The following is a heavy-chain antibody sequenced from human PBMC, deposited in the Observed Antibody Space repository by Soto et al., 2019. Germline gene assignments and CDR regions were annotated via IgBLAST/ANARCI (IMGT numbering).Heavy chain of an antibody. V-gene: IGHV4-4*07. J-gene: IGHJ5*02. CDR3: ARDEYYDSNNWFDH. D-gene: IGHD3-22*01. CDR2: VYSTGST. Sequence: SETLSLTCTVSGGAITAYYWSWIRQPVGEGLQWIGRVYSTGSTNYNPSLRSRVTMSVDTSQNQFFLRLSSVTAADTAVYYCARDEYYDSNNWFDHWGQGILVTVSS. CDR1: GGAITAYY.